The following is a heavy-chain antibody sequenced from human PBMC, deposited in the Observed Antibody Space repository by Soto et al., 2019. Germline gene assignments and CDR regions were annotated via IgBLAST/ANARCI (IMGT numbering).Heavy chain of an antibody. Sequence: QLQLVQSGAEVKKPGASVKVSCKASGYTFTSYYMHWVRQAPGQGLEWMGIINPSGGSTSYAQKFQGRVTMTRDTSTGTVYMELSSLRSEDTAVYYCARDIVVVTAAITYYYGMDVWGQGTTVTVSS. D-gene: IGHD2-2*02. CDR2: INPSGGST. CDR3: ARDIVVVTAAITYYYGMDV. J-gene: IGHJ6*02. V-gene: IGHV1-46*01. CDR1: GYTFTSYY.